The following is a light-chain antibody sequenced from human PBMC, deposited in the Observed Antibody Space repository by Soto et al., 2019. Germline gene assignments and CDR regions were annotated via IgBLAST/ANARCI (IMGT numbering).Light chain of an antibody. Sequence: QSVLTQSPSASGTPGQRITISCSGGSSNIGSNYVYWYQQLPGTAPKLLMYRNTQRPSGVPDRFSGSKSGTSASLAISGFRSEDEADYHCAAWDDSLSAVLFGGGTKLTVL. CDR1: SSNIGSNY. J-gene: IGLJ2*01. CDR3: AAWDDSLSAVL. CDR2: RNT. V-gene: IGLV1-47*01.